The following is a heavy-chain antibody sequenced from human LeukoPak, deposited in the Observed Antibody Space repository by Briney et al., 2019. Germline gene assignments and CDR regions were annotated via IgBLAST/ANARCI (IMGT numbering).Heavy chain of an antibody. D-gene: IGHD3-16*01. CDR2: ITGDCKYI. CDR3: AREGNDYYYDQ. J-gene: IGHJ4*02. V-gene: IGHV3-21*01. Sequence: AGGSLRLSCAASGFIFKTYTMTWVRQAPGKGLKWVSSITGDCKYITYADSVKGRFTISRDNAKNSLYLQVASLRGDDTATYYCAREGNDYYYDQWGQGTLVTVSP. CDR1: GFIFKTYT.